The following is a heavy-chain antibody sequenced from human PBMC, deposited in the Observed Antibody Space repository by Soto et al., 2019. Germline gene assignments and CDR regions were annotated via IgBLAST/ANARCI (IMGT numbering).Heavy chain of an antibody. CDR1: GYTFTSYG. CDR3: ARDRITGTTKNWFDP. Sequence: GASVKVSCKASGYTFTSYGISWVRQAPGQGLEWMGWISAYNGNTNYAQKLQGRVTMTTDTSTSTAYMELRSLRSDDTAVYYCARDRITGTTKNWFDPWGQGTLVTVSS. D-gene: IGHD1-7*01. V-gene: IGHV1-18*01. CDR2: ISAYNGNT. J-gene: IGHJ5*02.